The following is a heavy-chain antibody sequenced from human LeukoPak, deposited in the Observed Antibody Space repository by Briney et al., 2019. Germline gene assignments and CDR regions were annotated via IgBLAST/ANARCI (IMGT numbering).Heavy chain of an antibody. J-gene: IGHJ4*02. CDR2: IKQDGSEK. Sequence: PGGALRLSCAASGFTLSSYWMSWVRQAPGKGLEWVANIKQDGSEKYYVDSVKGRFTISRDNAKDTLYLQMNSLRAEDAAVYYCARAPVTSCSGVLCYPFDYWGQGTLVTVSS. CDR3: ARAPVTSCSGVLCYPFDY. CDR1: GFTLSSYW. D-gene: IGHD2-15*01. V-gene: IGHV3-7*03.